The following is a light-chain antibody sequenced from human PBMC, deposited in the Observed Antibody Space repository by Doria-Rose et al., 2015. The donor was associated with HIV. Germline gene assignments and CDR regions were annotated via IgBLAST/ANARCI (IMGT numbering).Light chain of an antibody. CDR2: DGS. CDR1: QSFSSTY. Sequence: DIVMTQSPGTLSLSPGERATLSCRASQSFSSTYLAWYQQKPGQAPSLLIYDGSTRATGIPDRFSASRSGIDFTPTINRLEPEDFALYYCHQYGTSWTFGQGTKVEI. CDR3: HQYGTSWT. V-gene: IGKV3-20*01. J-gene: IGKJ1*01.